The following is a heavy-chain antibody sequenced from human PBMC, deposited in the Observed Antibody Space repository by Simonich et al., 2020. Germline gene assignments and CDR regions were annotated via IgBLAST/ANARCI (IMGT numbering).Heavy chain of an antibody. D-gene: IGHD6-13*01. CDR2: ISSSSSYI. J-gene: IGHJ4*02. V-gene: IGHV3-21*01. CDR1: GFTFSSYS. CDR3: ARDAAGDY. Sequence: EVQLVESGGGLVKPGGSLRLSCAASGFTFSSYSMNWVRQAPGRGWEWAQSISSSSSYIYYADSVKGRFTISRDNAKNSLYLQMNSLRAEDTAVYYCARDAAGDYWGQGTLVTVSS.